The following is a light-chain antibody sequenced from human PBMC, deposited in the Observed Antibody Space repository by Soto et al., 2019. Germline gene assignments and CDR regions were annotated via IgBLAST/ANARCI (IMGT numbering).Light chain of an antibody. V-gene: IGKV1D-12*01. CDR3: QQANSFPSIT. CDR2: AAS. CDR1: QGINRW. Sequence: DIQMTQSPSSVSASVGDRITITCRASQGINRWLTWYQQKPGQAPKLLIYAASTLQTGVPSRFSGSGSGTDLTLTISSLQPEDFATYYCQQANSFPSITFGQGTRLEIK. J-gene: IGKJ5*01.